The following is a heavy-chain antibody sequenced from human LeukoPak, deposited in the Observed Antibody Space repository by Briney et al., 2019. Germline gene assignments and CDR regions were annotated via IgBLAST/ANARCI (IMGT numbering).Heavy chain of an antibody. J-gene: IGHJ4*02. Sequence: GGSLRLSCAVSGFTFSSYGMHWLRQAPGKGLEWVAFIRYDGSNKYYADSVKGRFTIYRDNSKNTLYLQMNSLRAEDTAVYYCAKDHYDDVWGSYRTFDYWGQGTLVTVSA. CDR2: IRYDGSNK. CDR1: GFTFSSYG. V-gene: IGHV3-30*02. CDR3: AKDHYDDVWGSYRTFDY. D-gene: IGHD3-16*02.